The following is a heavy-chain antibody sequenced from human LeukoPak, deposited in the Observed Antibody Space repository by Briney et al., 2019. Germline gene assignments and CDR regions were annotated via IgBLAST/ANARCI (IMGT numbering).Heavy chain of an antibody. Sequence: ASVKVSCKASGYAFTGYYMHWVRQAPGQGLEWMGWINPNSGGTNYAQKFQGRVTMTRNTSISTAYMELSSLRSEDTAVYYCARGRWAKSRRYYGMDVWGQGTTVTVSS. CDR3: ARGRWAKSRRYYGMDV. CDR2: INPNSGGT. V-gene: IGHV1-2*02. CDR1: GYAFTGYY. J-gene: IGHJ6*02. D-gene: IGHD1-26*01.